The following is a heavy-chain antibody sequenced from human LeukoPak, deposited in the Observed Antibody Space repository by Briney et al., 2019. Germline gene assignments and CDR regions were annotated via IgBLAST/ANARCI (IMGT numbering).Heavy chain of an antibody. CDR2: IKQDGSEK. V-gene: IGHV3-7*01. J-gene: IGHJ5*02. CDR1: GFTFSSYW. Sequence: GGSLRLSCAASGFTFSSYWTSWVRQAPGKGLEWVANIKQDGSEKYYVDSVKGRFTISRDNAKNSLYLQMNSLRAEDTAVYYCARAGVAAKYNWFDPWGQGTLVTVSS. CDR3: ARAGVAAKYNWFDP. D-gene: IGHD6-25*01.